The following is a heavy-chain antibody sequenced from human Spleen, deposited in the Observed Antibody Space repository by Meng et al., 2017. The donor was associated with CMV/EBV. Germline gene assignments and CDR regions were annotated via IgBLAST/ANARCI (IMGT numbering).Heavy chain of an antibody. D-gene: IGHD2-2*01. V-gene: IGHV3-11*01. Sequence: GGSLRLSCAASGFTFRDYYMSWIRQAPGKGLEWVSYISRSGDKIYYADSVKGRFTISRDNARNSLFLQMDSLRVEDTAVYYCARDLVVPAAAHFDYWGQGVLVTVSS. CDR2: ISRSGDKI. J-gene: IGHJ4*02. CDR1: GFTFRDYY. CDR3: ARDLVVPAAAHFDY.